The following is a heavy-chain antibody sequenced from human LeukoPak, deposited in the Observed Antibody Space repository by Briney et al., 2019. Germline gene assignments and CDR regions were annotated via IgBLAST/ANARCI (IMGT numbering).Heavy chain of an antibody. CDR2: ISSSSSTI. CDR1: GFTFSSYS. J-gene: IGHJ5*02. D-gene: IGHD3-9*01. V-gene: IGHV3-48*01. Sequence: GGSLRLSCAAYGFTFSSYSMNWVRQAPGKGLEWVSYISSSSSTIYYADSVKGRFTISRDNAKNSLYLQMNSLRAEDTAVYYCARVQLNYDILTGYYKEAYNWFDPWGQGTLVTVSS. CDR3: ARVQLNYDILTGYYKEAYNWFDP.